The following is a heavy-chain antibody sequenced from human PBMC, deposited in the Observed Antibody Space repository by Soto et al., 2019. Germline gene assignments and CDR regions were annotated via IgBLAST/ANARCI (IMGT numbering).Heavy chain of an antibody. J-gene: IGHJ5*02. CDR1: GGSVSSGSYY. CDR2: IYYSGST. V-gene: IGHV4-61*01. CDR3: ARVFDGRYYDILTGYYIIDWFDP. D-gene: IGHD3-9*01. Sequence: SETLSLTCTVSGGSVSSGSYYWSWIRQPPGKGLEWIGYIYYSGSTNYNPSLKSRVTISVDTSKNQFSLKLSSVTAADTAVYYCARVFDGRYYDILTGYYIIDWFDPWGQGTLVTVSS.